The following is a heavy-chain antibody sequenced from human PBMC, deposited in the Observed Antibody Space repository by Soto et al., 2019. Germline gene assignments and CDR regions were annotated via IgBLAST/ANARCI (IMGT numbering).Heavy chain of an antibody. Sequence: QVQLVQSGAEVKKPGSSVKVSCKASGGTFSSYAISWVRQAPGQGLEWMGGIIPIFGTANYAQKFQGRVTITADESTSTGYMELSSLRSEDTAVYYCSRDGKNYGAYVKPETYFDYWGQGTLVTVSS. CDR3: SRDGKNYGAYVKPETYFDY. CDR1: GGTFSSYA. D-gene: IGHD4-17*01. CDR2: IIPIFGTA. J-gene: IGHJ4*02. V-gene: IGHV1-69*01.